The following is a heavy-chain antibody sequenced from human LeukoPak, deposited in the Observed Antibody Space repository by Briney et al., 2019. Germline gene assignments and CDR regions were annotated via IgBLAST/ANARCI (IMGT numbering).Heavy chain of an antibody. Sequence: GGSLRLSCAASGFTFSDYYMSWIRQAPGKGLEWVSYISSSGSTVYYADSVKGRFTISRDNAKNSLYLQMNSLRAEDTAVYYCARSRAGGYRDFDYWGQGTLVTVSS. CDR1: GFTFSDYY. J-gene: IGHJ4*02. V-gene: IGHV3-11*04. CDR3: ARSRAGGYRDFDY. D-gene: IGHD3-16*01. CDR2: ISSSGSTV.